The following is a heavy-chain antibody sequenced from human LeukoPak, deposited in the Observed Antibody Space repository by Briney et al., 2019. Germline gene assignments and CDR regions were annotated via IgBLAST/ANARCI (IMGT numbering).Heavy chain of an antibody. CDR1: GGSISSSSYY. V-gene: IGHV4-39*01. J-gene: IGHJ5*02. CDR2: VYYSGST. CDR3: ARQLHSTRGFDP. D-gene: IGHD6-13*01. Sequence: PSETLSLTCTVSGGSISSSSYYWGWIRQPPGKGLEWIGSVYYSGSTYYNPSLNSRVTISVDMSKNQFSLKLSSVTAADTAVYYCARQLHSTRGFDPWGQGTLVTVSS.